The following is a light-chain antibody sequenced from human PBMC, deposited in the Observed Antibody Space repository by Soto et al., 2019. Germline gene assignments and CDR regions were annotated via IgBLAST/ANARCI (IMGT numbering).Light chain of an antibody. V-gene: IGKV1-5*03. J-gene: IGKJ1*01. Sequence: DIQMTQSPSTLSASVGDRVTITCRASQSISSWLAWYQQKPGKAPKLLIYKASSLESGVPSRFSGSGSGTELTITINSLQPEDFETYYCQHYNSYSEAFGQGTKVDIK. CDR3: QHYNSYSEA. CDR1: QSISSW. CDR2: KAS.